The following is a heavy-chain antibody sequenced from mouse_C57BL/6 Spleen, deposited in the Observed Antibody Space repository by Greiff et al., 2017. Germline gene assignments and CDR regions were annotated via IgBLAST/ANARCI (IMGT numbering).Heavy chain of an antibody. J-gene: IGHJ2*01. CDR2: IYPRDGST. CDR3: ARGDSPDYFDY. Sequence: QVKLQQSGPELVKPGASVKLSCKASGYTFTSYDLNWVKQRPGQGLEWIGWIYPRDGSTKYNDKFKGKSTWTVDKSSSTAYMELHSLTSEDSAVYFCARGDSPDYFDYWGQGTTLTVSS. V-gene: IGHV1-85*01. CDR1: GYTFTSYD.